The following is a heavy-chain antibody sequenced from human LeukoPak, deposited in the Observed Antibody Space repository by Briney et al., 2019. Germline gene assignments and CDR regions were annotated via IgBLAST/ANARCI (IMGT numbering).Heavy chain of an antibody. V-gene: IGHV1-2*02. CDR2: INPNSGGT. CDR3: ARGREATAMVTYYYGMDV. CDR1: GYTFTGYY. D-gene: IGHD5-18*01. J-gene: IGHJ6*02. Sequence: ASVKVSSKASGYTFTGYYMHWVRQATGQGLEWMGWINPNSGGTNYAQKFQGRVTMTRDTSISTAYMELSRLRSDDTAVYYCARGREATAMVTYYYGMDVWGQGTTVTVSS.